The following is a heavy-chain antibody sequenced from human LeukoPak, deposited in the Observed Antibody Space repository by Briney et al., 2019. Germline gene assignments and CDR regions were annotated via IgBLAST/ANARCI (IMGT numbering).Heavy chain of an antibody. Sequence: GGSLRLSRAASGFTVSNSWMFWVRQAPGKGLMYVSEINNDGNRIRYVDSVKGRFTISRDGAKNTLFLQMNSLRDDDTAMYYCARGGLPGGFDYWGQGILVTVSS. CDR1: GFTVSNSW. V-gene: IGHV3-74*01. CDR2: INNDGNRI. CDR3: ARGGLPGGFDY. J-gene: IGHJ4*02. D-gene: IGHD7-27*01.